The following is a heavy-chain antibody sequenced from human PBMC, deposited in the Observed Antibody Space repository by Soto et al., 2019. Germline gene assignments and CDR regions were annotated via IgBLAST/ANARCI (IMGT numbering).Heavy chain of an antibody. CDR3: AHRVLRTVFGLVTTTAIYFDF. CDR2: IYWDDDK. V-gene: IGHV2-5*02. J-gene: IGHJ4*02. CDR1: GFSLTTSGAG. D-gene: IGHD3-3*01. Sequence: GPTQVKPRQPLTLTCTFSGFSLTTSGAGVGWIRQSPGKAPEWLALIYWDDDKRYSPSLKSRLTITKDTSKNQVVLTMADLDPADTATYYCAHRVLRTVFGLVTTTAIYFDFWGQGTPVAVSS.